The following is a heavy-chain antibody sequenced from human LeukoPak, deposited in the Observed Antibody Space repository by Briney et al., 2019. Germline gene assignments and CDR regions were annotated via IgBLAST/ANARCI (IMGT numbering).Heavy chain of an antibody. J-gene: IGHJ4*02. Sequence: PGGSLRLSCAASGFPFSSYAMSWVRQAPGKGLEWVSAISGTGTDTYYADSVKGRFTISRDSSKNTLYLQMNSLRAEDTAVYYCAKGSGSSGWEPFDYWGQGTLITVSS. CDR1: GFPFSSYA. V-gene: IGHV3-23*01. D-gene: IGHD6-19*01. CDR2: ISGTGTDT. CDR3: AKGSGSSGWEPFDY.